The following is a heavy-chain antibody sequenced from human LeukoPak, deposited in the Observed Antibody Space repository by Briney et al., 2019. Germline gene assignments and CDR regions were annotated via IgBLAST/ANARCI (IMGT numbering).Heavy chain of an antibody. CDR3: ARSNLYDSLRADY. J-gene: IGHJ4*02. Sequence: SVKVSCKASGGTFSSYAISWVRQAPGQGLEWMGGIIPIFGTANYAQKFQGRVTITTDESTSTAYMELSSLRSEDTAVYYCARSNLYDSLRADYWGQGTLVTVSS. CDR2: IIPIFGTA. V-gene: IGHV1-69*05. CDR1: GGTFSSYA. D-gene: IGHD3-16*01.